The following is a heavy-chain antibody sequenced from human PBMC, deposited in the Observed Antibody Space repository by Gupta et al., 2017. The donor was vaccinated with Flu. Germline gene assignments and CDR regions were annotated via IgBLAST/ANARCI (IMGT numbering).Heavy chain of an antibody. CDR2: IWYDGSNK. J-gene: IGHJ4*02. V-gene: IGHV3-33*01. CDR3: ATCNSTSCYTTPFDY. CDR1: SYG. Sequence: SYGMHWVRQAPGKVLEWVAVIWYDGSNKYYADSVKGRFTISRDNSKNTLYLQMNSLRAEDTAVYYCATCNSTSCYTTPFDYWGQGTLVTVSS. D-gene: IGHD2-2*02.